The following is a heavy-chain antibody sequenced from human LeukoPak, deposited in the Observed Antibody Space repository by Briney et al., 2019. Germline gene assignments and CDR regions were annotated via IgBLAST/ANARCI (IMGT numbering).Heavy chain of an antibody. Sequence: GGSLRLSCAASGFTFSYHWMTWVRQAPGKGLEWVANIKNDGAVKNYVDSVKGRFTISRDNAKNSLYLQMNSLRAEDTAVYYCARGGGNYGDYFDYWGQGTLVTVSS. J-gene: IGHJ4*02. CDR3: ARGGGNYGDYFDY. CDR2: IKNDGAVK. CDR1: GFTFSYHW. V-gene: IGHV3-7*01. D-gene: IGHD4-17*01.